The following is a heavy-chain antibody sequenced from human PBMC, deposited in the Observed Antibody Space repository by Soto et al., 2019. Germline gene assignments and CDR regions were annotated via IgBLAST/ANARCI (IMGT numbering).Heavy chain of an antibody. J-gene: IGHJ5*02. CDR1: GGSICSYS. V-gene: IGHV4-59*08. CDR2: ICYSGST. Sequence: SETLSLTCTVSGGSICSYSWSWLRQPPGKGLEWIGYICYSGSTNYNPSLKSRVTISVDTSKNQFSLKLSSVTAADTAVYYCARTLTTVTTMFWFDPWGQGTLVTVSS. D-gene: IGHD4-4*01. CDR3: ARTLTTVTTMFWFDP.